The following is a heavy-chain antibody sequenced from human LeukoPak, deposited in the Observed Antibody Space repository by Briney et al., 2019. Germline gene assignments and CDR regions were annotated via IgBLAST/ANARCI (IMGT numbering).Heavy chain of an antibody. Sequence: LSLTCAVSGGSISSGGYSWSWIRQAPGKGLEWVSTIYTGGNTYYAASVKGRFTISRDFSKNTVFLHMNSLRAEDTAMYYCARGDDSGYYDYFGYWGQGALVTVSS. D-gene: IGHD3-22*01. J-gene: IGHJ4*02. V-gene: IGHV3-53*01. CDR2: IYTGGNT. CDR1: GGSISSGGYS. CDR3: ARGDDSGYYDYFGY.